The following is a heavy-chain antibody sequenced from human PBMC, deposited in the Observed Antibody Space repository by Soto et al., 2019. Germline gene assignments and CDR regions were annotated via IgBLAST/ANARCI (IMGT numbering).Heavy chain of an antibody. Sequence: ASVKVSCKASGFTDYYIHWVRQAPEPGLEWLGWVNPSSGGTNYAQKFQGRVAVTRDTFISTAYMELSRLQSDDTAVYYCAREGSADYESYGVDVWGQETTVTVSS. CDR2: VNPSSGGT. CDR3: AREGSADYESYGVDV. D-gene: IGHD4-17*01. V-gene: IGHV1-2*02. J-gene: IGHJ6*02. CDR1: GFTDYY.